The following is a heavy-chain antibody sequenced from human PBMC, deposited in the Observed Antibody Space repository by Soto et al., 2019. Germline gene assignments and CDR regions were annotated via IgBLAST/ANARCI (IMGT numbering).Heavy chain of an antibody. CDR1: GGSISSGDYY. CDR2: IYYSGST. D-gene: IGHD5-12*01. J-gene: IGHJ4*02. V-gene: IGHV4-30-4*01. Sequence: SETLSLTCTVSGGSISSGDYYWSWIRQPPGKGLEWIGYIYYSGSTYYNPSLKSRVTISVDTSKNQFSLKLSSVTAADTAVYYCARGATSSQFDYWGQGTLVTVSS. CDR3: ARGATSSQFDY.